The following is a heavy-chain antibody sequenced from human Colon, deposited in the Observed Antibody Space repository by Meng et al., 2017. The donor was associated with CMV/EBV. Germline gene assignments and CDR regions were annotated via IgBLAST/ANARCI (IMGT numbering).Heavy chain of an antibody. Sequence: ASVKVSCKASGYTFSSSGICWVRQAPGQGLEWMGWISVYNGNTKYSQKLQGRVTMTTDTSTTTAYMDLRSLGSGDKALYYCARDRGMHLQLSRGGYYYYGMDVWGQGTTVTVSS. CDR2: ISVYNGNT. V-gene: IGHV1-18*01. CDR3: ARDRGMHLQLSRGGYYYYGMDV. J-gene: IGHJ6*02. D-gene: IGHD2-15*01. CDR1: GYTFSSSG.